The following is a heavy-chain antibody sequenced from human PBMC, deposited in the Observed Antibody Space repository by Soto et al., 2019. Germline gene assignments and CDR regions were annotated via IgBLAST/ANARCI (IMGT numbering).Heavy chain of an antibody. CDR1: GGLLIESY. CDR3: VRIRYQLPSSVLWLDP. D-gene: IGHD3-16*01. V-gene: IGHV4-34*01. J-gene: IGHJ5*02. CDR2: INHVGGT. Sequence: PSETLPHSSAVYGGLLIESYCPWIRHHPGKGLEWIGEINHVGGTNYNPSLKSRVTMSVDTSQNQFSLRLISVTAADTAMYFCVRIRYQLPSSVLWLDPWGQGTPVTSPQ.